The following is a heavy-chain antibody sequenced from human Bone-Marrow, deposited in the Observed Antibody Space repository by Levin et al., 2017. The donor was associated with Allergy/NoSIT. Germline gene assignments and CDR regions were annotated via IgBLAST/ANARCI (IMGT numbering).Heavy chain of an antibody. CDR2: TSYDGSNK. J-gene: IGHJ4*02. V-gene: IGHV3-30-3*01. CDR1: GFTFGDYA. CDR3: ARDGKWLQLRPDYYFDH. D-gene: IGHD5-24*01. Sequence: HPGGSLRLSCEASGFTFGDYALHWVRQAPGKGLEWVAVTSYDGSNKFYADSVKGRFSISRDNFKNTLYLQMNSLRPEDTAMYYCARDGKWLQLRPDYYFDHWGQGTLVTVSS.